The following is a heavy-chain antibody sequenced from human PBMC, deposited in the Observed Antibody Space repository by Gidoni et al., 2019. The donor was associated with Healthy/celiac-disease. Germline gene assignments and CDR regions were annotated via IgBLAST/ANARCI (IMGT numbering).Heavy chain of an antibody. Sequence: EVQLLESGGGLVQPGGSLRLSCAASGFTFSSYAMSWVRQAPGKGLEWVSAISGSGGSTYYADSVKGRFTISRDNSKNTLYLQMNSLRAEDTAVYYCATLSYDSSGYFGYWGQGTLVTVSS. J-gene: IGHJ4*02. CDR3: ATLSYDSSGYFGY. D-gene: IGHD3-22*01. CDR2: ISGSGGST. V-gene: IGHV3-23*01. CDR1: GFTFSSYA.